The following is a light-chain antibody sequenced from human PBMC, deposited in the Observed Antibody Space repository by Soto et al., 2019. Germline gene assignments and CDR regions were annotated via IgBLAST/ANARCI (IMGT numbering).Light chain of an antibody. Sequence: DIQMTQSPSTLSASVGDTVTVTCRASQSIGRWLAWYQQKPGKAPKLLIFDASTLENGVPARFSGSRSGPEFSLTISSLQPDDFATYYCQQYSDSSGAFGQGTKV. V-gene: IGKV1-5*01. J-gene: IGKJ1*01. CDR1: QSIGRW. CDR3: QQYSDSSGA. CDR2: DAS.